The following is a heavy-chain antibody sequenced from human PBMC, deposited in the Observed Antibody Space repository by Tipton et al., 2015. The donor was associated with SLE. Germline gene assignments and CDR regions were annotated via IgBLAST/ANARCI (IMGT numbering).Heavy chain of an antibody. CDR3: ARLHGYSYGLNWFDP. J-gene: IGHJ5*02. CDR1: GFTFSNYW. Sequence: LRLSCAASGFTFSNYWMTWIRQPTGKGREWIGSIYYTGTTTFYTSFHKSRVTMSVDTSKNQFSLRLTSVIAADTAVYYCARLHGYSYGLNWFDPWGQGTLISVSS. D-gene: IGHD5-18*01. V-gene: IGHV4-28*01. CDR2: IYYTGTTT.